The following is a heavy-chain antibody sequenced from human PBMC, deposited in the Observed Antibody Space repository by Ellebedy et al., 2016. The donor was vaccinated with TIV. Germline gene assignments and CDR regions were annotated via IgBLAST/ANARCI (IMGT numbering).Heavy chain of an antibody. J-gene: IGHJ5*02. D-gene: IGHD3-10*01. Sequence: AASVKVSCKASGGTFSSYAISWVRQAPGQGLEWMGGIIPIFGTANYAQKFQGRVTITADESTSTAYMELSSLRSEDTAVYYCARDRLWFGEWNWFDPWGQGTLVTVSS. CDR1: GGTFSSYA. V-gene: IGHV1-69*13. CDR3: ARDRLWFGEWNWFDP. CDR2: IIPIFGTA.